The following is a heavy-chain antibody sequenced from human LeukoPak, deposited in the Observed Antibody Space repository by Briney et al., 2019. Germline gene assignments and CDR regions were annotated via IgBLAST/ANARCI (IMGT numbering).Heavy chain of an antibody. CDR3: ARGLSAIVY. Sequence: SETLSLTCAVYGGSFSGYYWSWIRQPPGKGLEWVGEINRSGGTNYNPSLKSRVTISVDTSKNQFSLKLSSVTAADTAVYYCARGLSAIVYWGQGTLVTVSS. CDR1: GGSFSGYY. CDR2: INRSGGT. D-gene: IGHD2-15*01. J-gene: IGHJ4*02. V-gene: IGHV4-34*01.